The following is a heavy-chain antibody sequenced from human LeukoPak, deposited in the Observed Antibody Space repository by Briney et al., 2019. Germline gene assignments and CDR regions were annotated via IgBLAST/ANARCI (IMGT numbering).Heavy chain of an antibody. CDR1: GGTFSSYA. CDR3: ARDPYGDYVRFDY. J-gene: IGHJ4*02. Sequence: SVTVSCTASGGTFSSYAISWVRQAPGQGLEWMGRIIPILGIANYAQKFQGRVTITADKSTSTAYMELSSLRSEDTAVYYCARDPYGDYVRFDYWGQGTLVTVS. V-gene: IGHV1-69*04. CDR2: IIPILGIA. D-gene: IGHD4-17*01.